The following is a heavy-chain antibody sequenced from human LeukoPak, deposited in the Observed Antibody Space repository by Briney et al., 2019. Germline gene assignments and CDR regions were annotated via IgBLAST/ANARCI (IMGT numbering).Heavy chain of an antibody. V-gene: IGHV4-4*07. CDR3: ARVSWYTNAFDI. Sequence: PSETLSLTCSVSGGSIRSYYWSWIRQPAGKGLEWIGRIYPSGSTNYNPSLKSRVTMSVDTSKNQVYLKLSSVTAADTAVYYCARVSWYTNAFDIWGQGTMVTVSS. CDR2: IYPSGST. CDR1: GGSIRSYY. D-gene: IGHD1-1*01. J-gene: IGHJ3*02.